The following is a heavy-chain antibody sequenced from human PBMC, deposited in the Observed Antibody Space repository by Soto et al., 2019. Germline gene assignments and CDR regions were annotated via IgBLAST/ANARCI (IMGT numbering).Heavy chain of an antibody. D-gene: IGHD3-10*01. CDR3: AKGRQDYFGSGRLFDS. CDR1: GFSFSIYA. Sequence: DVQVVESGGGLVQPGGSLRLSCEASGFSFSIYAMSWVRQARGKGLEWVSAINGRGDNTYYAVSVKGRFTISRDNSKNTLYLQMNSLRDEDTAVYYCAKGRQDYFGSGRLFDSWGQRTLVTVSS. V-gene: IGHV3-23*04. CDR2: INGRGDNT. J-gene: IGHJ4*02.